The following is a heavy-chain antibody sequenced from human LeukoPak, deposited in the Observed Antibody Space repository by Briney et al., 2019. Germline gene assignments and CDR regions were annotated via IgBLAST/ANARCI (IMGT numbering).Heavy chain of an antibody. J-gene: IGHJ4*02. Sequence: PGGSLRLSCAASGFTFSSYAMSWVRQAPGKGLEWVSAISGSGGSTYYADSVKGRFTISRDNSKNTLYLQMNSLRAEDTAVYYCAKERYSGTPRGSRFDYWGQGTLVTVSS. V-gene: IGHV3-23*01. CDR3: AKERYSGTPRGSRFDY. D-gene: IGHD1-26*01. CDR1: GFTFSSYA. CDR2: ISGSGGST.